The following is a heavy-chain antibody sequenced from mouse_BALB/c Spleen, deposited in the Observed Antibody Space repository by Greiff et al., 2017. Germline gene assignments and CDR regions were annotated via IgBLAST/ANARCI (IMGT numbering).Heavy chain of an antibody. CDR3: ARGGNCQAWFAY. CDR1: GFTFSSYA. Sequence: EVKLMESGGGLVKPGGSLKLSCAASGFTFSSYAMSWVRQTPEKRLEWVASISSGGSTYYPDSVMGRFTISRDNARNILYLQMSSLRSADTAVYYCARGGNCQAWFAYWGQGTLVTVSA. CDR2: ISSGGST. V-gene: IGHV5-6-5*01. D-gene: IGHD2-1*01. J-gene: IGHJ3*01.